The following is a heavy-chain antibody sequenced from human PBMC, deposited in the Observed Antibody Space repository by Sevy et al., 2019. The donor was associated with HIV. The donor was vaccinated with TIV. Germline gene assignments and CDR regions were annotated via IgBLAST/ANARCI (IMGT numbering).Heavy chain of an antibody. Sequence: SETLSLTCTVSGGSISSYYCSWIRQPPGKGLEWIGYINYSGSTNYNPSLKRRVTISIDTSKNQFSLKLTSVTAADTAVYYCARDPITVAPYFDYWSQGTLVTVSS. V-gene: IGHV4-59*01. CDR3: ARDPITVAPYFDY. D-gene: IGHD6-19*01. CDR1: GGSISSYY. J-gene: IGHJ4*02. CDR2: INYSGST.